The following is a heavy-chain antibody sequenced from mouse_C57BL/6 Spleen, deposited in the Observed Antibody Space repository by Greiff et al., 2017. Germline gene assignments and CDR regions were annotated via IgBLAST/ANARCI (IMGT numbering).Heavy chain of an antibody. V-gene: IGHV1-15*01. D-gene: IGHD1-1*01. CDR3: TRSHYYGSSPDY. CDR2: IDPETGGT. CDR1: GYTFTDYE. J-gene: IGHJ2*01. Sequence: VVRPGASVTLSCKASGYTFTDYEMHWVKQTPVHGLEWIGAIDPETGGTAYNQKFKGKAILTADKSSSTAYMELRSLTSEDSAVYYCTRSHYYGSSPDYWGQGTTLTVSS.